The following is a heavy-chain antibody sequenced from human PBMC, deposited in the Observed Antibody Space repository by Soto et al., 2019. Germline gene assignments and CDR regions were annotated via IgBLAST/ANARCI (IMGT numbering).Heavy chain of an antibody. Sequence: ASVKVSCKASGYTFTSYYMHWVRQAPGQGLEWMGIINPSGGSTSYAQKFQGRVTMARDTSTSTVYMELSSLRSEDTAVYYCARDRVANDAFDIWGQGTMVTVSS. J-gene: IGHJ3*02. CDR3: ARDRVANDAFDI. CDR1: GYTFTSYY. CDR2: INPSGGST. V-gene: IGHV1-46*01. D-gene: IGHD2-15*01.